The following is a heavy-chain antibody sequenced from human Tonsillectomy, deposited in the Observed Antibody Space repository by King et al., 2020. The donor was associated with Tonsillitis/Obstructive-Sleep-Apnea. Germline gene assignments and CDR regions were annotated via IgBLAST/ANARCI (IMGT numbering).Heavy chain of an antibody. Sequence: VQLQQWGAGLLKPSETLSLTCAVYGGSFSGYYWSWIRQPPGKGLEGVGEINHSGSTNYNPSLKSRVTISVDTSKHQFSLKLSSVTAADTAVYFCASERDSSSWYGDYYYYYMDVWGKGTTVTVSS. V-gene: IGHV4-34*01. CDR3: ASERDSSSWYGDYYYYYMDV. CDR2: INHSGST. D-gene: IGHD6-13*01. J-gene: IGHJ6*03. CDR1: GGSFSGYY.